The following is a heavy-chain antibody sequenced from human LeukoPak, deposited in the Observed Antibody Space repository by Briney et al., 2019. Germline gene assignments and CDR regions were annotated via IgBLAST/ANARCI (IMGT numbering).Heavy chain of an antibody. D-gene: IGHD3-22*01. V-gene: IGHV3-30*18. J-gene: IGHJ4*02. CDR1: GFTFSNYG. CDR2: ISYDGSNK. CDR3: ANDYYDSSGYLTFDY. Sequence: GRSLRLSCVVSGFTFSNYGMHWVRQAPGKGLGWVSVISYDGSNKYYADSVKGRFTISRDNSKSTLYLQMNSLRADDTAVYYCANDYYDSSGYLTFDYWGQGTLVTVSS.